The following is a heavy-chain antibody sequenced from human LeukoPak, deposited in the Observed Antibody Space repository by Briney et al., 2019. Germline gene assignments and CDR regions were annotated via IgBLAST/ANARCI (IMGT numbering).Heavy chain of an antibody. CDR3: AREGTGRGGFDY. CDR1: GFTFSSYS. CDR2: IKQDENTK. D-gene: IGHD1-14*01. V-gene: IGHV3-7*01. Sequence: PGGSLRLSCAASGFTFSSYSMNWVRQAPGKGLEWVANIKQDENTKYYVDSVKGRFTVSRDNAKNSLYLQMNSLRAEDTAIYYCAREGTGRGGFDYWGQGTLVTVSS. J-gene: IGHJ4*02.